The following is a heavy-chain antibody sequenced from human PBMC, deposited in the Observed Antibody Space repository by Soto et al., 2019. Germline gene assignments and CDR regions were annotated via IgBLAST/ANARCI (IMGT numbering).Heavy chain of an antibody. CDR1: GFTFSSYA. D-gene: IGHD2-15*01. V-gene: IGHV3-30-3*01. CDR3: ARDGCSGGSCWTADY. Sequence: QVQLVESGGGVVQPGRSLRLSCAASGFTFSSYAMHWVRQAPGKGLEWVAVISYDGSNKYYADSVKGRFTISRDNSKNTLYLQMNSLRAEDTAVYYCARDGCSGGSCWTADYWGQGTLVTVSS. J-gene: IGHJ4*02. CDR2: ISYDGSNK.